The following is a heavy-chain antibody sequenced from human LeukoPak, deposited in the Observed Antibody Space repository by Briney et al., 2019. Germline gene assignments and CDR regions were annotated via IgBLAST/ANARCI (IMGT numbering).Heavy chain of an antibody. V-gene: IGHV1-2*02. CDR1: VYTFIDYY. D-gene: IGHD3-10*01. CDR3: ARGTYGSGTYRWFDP. CDR2: INPNDGGT. J-gene: IGHJ5*02. Sequence: ASVTVSCKSSVYTFIDYYLFWVRQAPGQGLEWMGWINPNDGGTNYAQNFQGRVTMTRDTSINTVYMELSGLRFNDTAVYFCARGTYGSGTYRWFDPWGHGTLVTVSS.